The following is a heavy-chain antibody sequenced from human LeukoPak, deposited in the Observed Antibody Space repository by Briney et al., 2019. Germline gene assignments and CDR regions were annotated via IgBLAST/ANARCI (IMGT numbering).Heavy chain of an antibody. J-gene: IGHJ4*02. CDR1: GYSFTIYG. CDR2: ISAYNGNT. V-gene: IGHV1-18*01. CDR3: ARGGVVVVDGTFDY. Sequence: GASVKVSCKASGYSFTIYGISWARQAPGQGLEWMGWISAYNGNTNYAQKFQGRVTMTTDASTSTAYMELRSLRSDDTAVYYCARGGVVVVDGTFDYWGQGTLVTVSS. D-gene: IGHD2-15*01.